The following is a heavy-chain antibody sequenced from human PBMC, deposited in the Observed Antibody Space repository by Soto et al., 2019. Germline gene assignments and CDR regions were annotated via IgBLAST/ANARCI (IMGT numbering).Heavy chain of an antibody. CDR2: ISASGDST. CDR1: VFPFRTYA. J-gene: IGHJ3*02. V-gene: IGHV3-23*01. CDR3: AHPRGYGVFDAYDI. D-gene: IGHD4-17*01. Sequence: LRLSCAPSVFPFRTYAISWVRQAPGKGLEWVSAISASGDSTYSADSVRGRFAISRDNSINTLYLQMNSLRTEDTAVYYCAHPRGYGVFDAYDIWGQGKMVTVSS.